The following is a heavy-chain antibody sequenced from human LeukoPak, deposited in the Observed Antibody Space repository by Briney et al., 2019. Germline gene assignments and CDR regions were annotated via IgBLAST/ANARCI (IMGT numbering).Heavy chain of an antibody. J-gene: IGHJ4*02. CDR3: ARGRRSSGSYGGRFDY. CDR1: GGSFSGYY. Sequence: SETLSLTCAVYGGSFSGYYWSWIRQPPGKGLEWIGEINHSGSTNYNPSLKSRVTISVDTSKNQFSLKLSSVTAADTAVYYCARGRRSSGSYGGRFDYWGQGTLVTVSS. V-gene: IGHV4-34*01. CDR2: INHSGST. D-gene: IGHD1-26*01.